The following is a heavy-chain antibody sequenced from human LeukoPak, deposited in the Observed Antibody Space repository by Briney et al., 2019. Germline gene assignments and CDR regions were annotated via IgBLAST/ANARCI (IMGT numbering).Heavy chain of an antibody. Sequence: GGSLRLSCAASGFTFSNYSMNWVRQAPGRGLEWVSYVIRSSSTIYYADSVKGRFTISRDNAKNSLYLQMNSLRAEDTAVYYCARAKRNGFDIWGQGTMVTVSS. J-gene: IGHJ3*02. CDR1: GFTFSNYS. CDR3: ARAKRNGFDI. V-gene: IGHV3-48*01. CDR2: VIRSSSTI.